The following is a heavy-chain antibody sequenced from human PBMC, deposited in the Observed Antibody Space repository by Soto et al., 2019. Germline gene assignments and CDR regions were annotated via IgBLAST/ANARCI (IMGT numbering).Heavy chain of an antibody. J-gene: IGHJ3*02. CDR3: ARVATFGGKEIRFAFDI. CDR2: ISAYNGNT. Sequence: ASVKVSCKASGYTFTSYGISWVRQAPGQGLEWMGWISAYNGNTNYAQKLQGRVTMTTDTSTSTAYMELRSLRSDDTAVYYCARVATFGGKEIRFAFDIWGQGTMVTVSS. D-gene: IGHD3-16*01. CDR1: GYTFTSYG. V-gene: IGHV1-18*01.